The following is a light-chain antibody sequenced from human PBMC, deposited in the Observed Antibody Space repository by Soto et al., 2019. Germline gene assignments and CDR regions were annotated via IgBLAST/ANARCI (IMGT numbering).Light chain of an antibody. CDR2: GAS. J-gene: IGKJ1*01. CDR1: QGVGSNY. CDR3: QQYGSSPWT. Sequence: EIGLTQSPGTLSLSPGERATLSCKASQGVGSNYLAWYQQKPGQAPRPLIYGASSRATGIPDRFSGSGSGAAFTPTISRLEPEECAVYYCQQYGSSPWTFGQGTTVEIK. V-gene: IGKV3-20*01.